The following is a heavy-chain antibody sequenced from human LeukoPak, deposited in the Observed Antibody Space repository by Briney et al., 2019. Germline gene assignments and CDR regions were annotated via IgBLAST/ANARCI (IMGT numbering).Heavy chain of an antibody. CDR3: ARDDHYYGMDV. CDR1: GFTFSSYG. Sequence: PGRSLRLSCAASGFTFSSYGMHWVRQAPGKGLEWVAVIWYDGNNKYYADSVKGRFTISRDNSKNTLYLQMNSLRAEDTAVYYCARDDHYYGMDVWGQGTTVTVSS. V-gene: IGHV3-33*08. CDR2: IWYDGNNK. J-gene: IGHJ6*02.